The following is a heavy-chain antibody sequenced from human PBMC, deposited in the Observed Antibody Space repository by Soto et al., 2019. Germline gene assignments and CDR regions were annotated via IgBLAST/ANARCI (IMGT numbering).Heavy chain of an antibody. CDR1: GYTFTSYA. CDR2: INAGNGNT. D-gene: IGHD2-2*01. CDR3: ARGAGYCSSTSCRSNYYYYMDV. V-gene: IGHV1-3*01. Sequence: ASVKVSCEASGYTFTSYAMHWVRQAPGQRLEWMGWINAGNGNTKYSQKFQGRVTITRDTSASTAYMELSSLRSEDTAVYYCARGAGYCSSTSCRSNYYYYMDVWGKGTTVTVSS. J-gene: IGHJ6*03.